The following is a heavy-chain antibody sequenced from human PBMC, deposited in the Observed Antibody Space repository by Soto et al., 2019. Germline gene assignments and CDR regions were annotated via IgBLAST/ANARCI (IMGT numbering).Heavy chain of an antibody. CDR1: GFTFSSYT. CDR3: ARDGGGWYFDL. V-gene: IGHV3-30-3*01. CDR2: ISYDGSNK. Sequence: QVQLVESGGGVVQPGTSLRLSCAASGFTFSSYTMHWVRQAPGKGLHWVAVISYDGSNKYYADSVKDRFTISRDNSKNMLYLLMNSLRAEDTAVYYCARDGGGWYFDLWGRGTLVTVSS. J-gene: IGHJ2*01. D-gene: IGHD3-16*01.